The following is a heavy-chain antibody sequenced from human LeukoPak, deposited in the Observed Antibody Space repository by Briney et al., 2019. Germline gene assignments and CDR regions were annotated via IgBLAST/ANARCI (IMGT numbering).Heavy chain of an antibody. CDR2: IYSGGST. V-gene: IGHV4-39*01. CDR3: ARHSRSGSGGYENAFDI. D-gene: IGHD5-12*01. Sequence: SETLSLTCTVSGGSISSSSYYWDWVRQSPGKGLDWIGNIYSGGSTYYTPSLKSRVTISVDTSKNQFSLKLSSVTAADTAIYFCARHSRSGSGGYENAFDIWGQGTMVTVSS. CDR1: GGSISSSSYY. J-gene: IGHJ3*02.